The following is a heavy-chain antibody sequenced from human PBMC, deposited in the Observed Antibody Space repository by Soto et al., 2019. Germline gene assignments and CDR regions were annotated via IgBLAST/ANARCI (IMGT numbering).Heavy chain of an antibody. CDR1: GFTFSSYD. Sequence: GGSLRLSCAASGFTFSSYDMHWVRQATGKGLEWVSAIGTAGDTYYPGSVKGRFTISRENAKNSLYLQMNSLRAEDMAVYYCARVTRDPYYYYGMDVWGQGTTVTVSS. J-gene: IGHJ6*02. CDR3: ARVTRDPYYYYGMDV. V-gene: IGHV3-13*01. CDR2: IGTAGDT.